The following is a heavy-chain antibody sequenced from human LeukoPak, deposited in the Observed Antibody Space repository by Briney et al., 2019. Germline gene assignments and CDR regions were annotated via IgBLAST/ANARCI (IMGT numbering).Heavy chain of an antibody. CDR1: GYTFTGYY. CDR2: INPNSGGT. CDR3: ARVLGLWEPLDY. V-gene: IGHV1-2*02. J-gene: IGHJ4*02. Sequence: ASVKVSCEASGYTFTGYYMHWVRQAPGQGLEWMGWINPNSGGTNYAQKFQGRVTMTRDTSISTAYMELSRLRSDDTAVYYRARVLGLWEPLDYWGQGTLVTVSS. D-gene: IGHD1-26*01.